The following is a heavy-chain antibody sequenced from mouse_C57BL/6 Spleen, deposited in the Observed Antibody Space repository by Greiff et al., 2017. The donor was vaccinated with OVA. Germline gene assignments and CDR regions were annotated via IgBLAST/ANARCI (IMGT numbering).Heavy chain of an antibody. J-gene: IGHJ4*01. CDR3: ARGGAMDY. Sequence: EVKLEESGPGLVKPSQSLSLTCSVTGYSITSGYYWNWIRQFPGNKLEWMGYISYDGSNNYNPSLKNRISITRDTSENQFFLKLNSVTTEDTATYYCARGGAMDYWGQGTSVTVSS. V-gene: IGHV3-6*01. CDR1: GYSITSGYY. CDR2: ISYDGSN.